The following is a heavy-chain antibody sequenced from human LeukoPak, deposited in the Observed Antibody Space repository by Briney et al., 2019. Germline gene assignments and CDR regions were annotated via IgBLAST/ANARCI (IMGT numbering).Heavy chain of an antibody. Sequence: SETLSLTCTVSGGSISSHYWSWIRQPPGQGLECSGYIYYSGSTNYNPTLKSRVTISVDTSKNQFSLKLSSVTAADTAVDYCARSGTVTTWNYWGQGTLVTVSS. D-gene: IGHD4-17*01. V-gene: IGHV4-59*11. CDR3: ARSGTVTTWNY. CDR1: GGSISSHY. CDR2: IYYSGST. J-gene: IGHJ4*02.